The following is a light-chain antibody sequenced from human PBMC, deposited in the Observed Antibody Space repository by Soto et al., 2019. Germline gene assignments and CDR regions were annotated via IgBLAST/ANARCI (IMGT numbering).Light chain of an antibody. V-gene: IGKV2-30*02. CDR1: QSLLHSHGHTY. CDR2: KVS. J-gene: IGKJ5*01. Sequence: DVVMTQSPISLPVTLGQSASLSCRSSQSLLHSHGHTYLTWFQQRPGQSPRRLIHKVSNRDSGVRDRLSGSGSGTDFTLKISRVEAEDVGIYYCMQGTHWPSFGQGTRLEIK. CDR3: MQGTHWPS.